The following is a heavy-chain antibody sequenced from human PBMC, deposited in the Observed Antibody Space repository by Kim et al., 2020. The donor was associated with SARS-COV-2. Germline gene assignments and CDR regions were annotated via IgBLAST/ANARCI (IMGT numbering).Heavy chain of an antibody. V-gene: IGHV1-3*01. CDR2: ITPGGDT. Sequence: ASVKVSCKASGYTFTNYRVHWVRQAPRQRFEWMGRITPGGDTKYSQKFQDRVTITSDTSASTTSLEVSSLGSEDTAIYYCAKGAETSIPGAFDYWGQGVLVTVSS. D-gene: IGHD2-21*01. CDR1: GYTFTNYR. J-gene: IGHJ4*02. CDR3: AKGAETSIPGAFDY.